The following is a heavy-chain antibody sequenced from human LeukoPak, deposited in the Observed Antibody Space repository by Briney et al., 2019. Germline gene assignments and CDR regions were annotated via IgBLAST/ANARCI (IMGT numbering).Heavy chain of an antibody. D-gene: IGHD6-13*01. CDR2: IIPIFGTA. J-gene: IGHJ3*02. CDR3: ARVLAAAGPRIDAFDI. CDR1: GGTFSSYA. V-gene: IGHV1-69*05. Sequence: SVKVSCKASGGTFSSYAISWVRQAPGQGLEWMGGIIPIFGTANYAQKFQSRVTITTDESTSTAYMELSSLRSEDTAVYYCARVLAAAGPRIDAFDIWGQGTMVTVSS.